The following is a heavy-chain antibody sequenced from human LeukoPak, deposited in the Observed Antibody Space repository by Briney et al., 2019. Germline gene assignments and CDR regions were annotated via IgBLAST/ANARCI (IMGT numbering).Heavy chain of an antibody. Sequence: GRSLRLSCAASGFTFDDYAMHWVRQAPGKGLEWVSGISWNSGSIGYADSVKGRFTISRDNAKNSLYLQMNSLRAEDTALYYCAKDVDGAMATIMDYWGQGTLVTVSS. D-gene: IGHD5-24*01. CDR2: ISWNSGSI. CDR3: AKDVDGAMATIMDY. V-gene: IGHV3-9*01. J-gene: IGHJ4*02. CDR1: GFTFDDYA.